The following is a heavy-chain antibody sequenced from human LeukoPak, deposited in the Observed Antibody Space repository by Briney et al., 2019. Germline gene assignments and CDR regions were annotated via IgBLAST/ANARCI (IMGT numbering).Heavy chain of an antibody. J-gene: IGHJ5*02. D-gene: IGHD3-10*01. Sequence: SETLSLTCSVSGASIRNYHWTWIRQPPGKGLEWIGYIYNSERTNYSPSLKSRVTISVDTSKNQLYLKLNSVTAADTAVYFCAIWFGGRWFDPWGQGTLVTVSS. CDR3: AIWFGGRWFDP. CDR2: IYNSERT. CDR1: GASIRNYH. V-gene: IGHV4-59*01.